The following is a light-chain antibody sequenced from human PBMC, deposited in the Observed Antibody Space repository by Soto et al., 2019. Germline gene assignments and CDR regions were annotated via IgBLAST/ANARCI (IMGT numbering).Light chain of an antibody. CDR3: QQYSSSPLS. V-gene: IGKV1-5*03. CDR1: QTISVW. CDR2: EAS. J-gene: IGKJ4*01. Sequence: DIQMTQSPSTLSASVGDRITITCRANQTISVWLAWYQQKPGRAPNLLIYEASNLESGVPSRFNGSGSGTEFTLTISGLQPDDLATYYCQQYSSSPLSFGGGTKVEIQ.